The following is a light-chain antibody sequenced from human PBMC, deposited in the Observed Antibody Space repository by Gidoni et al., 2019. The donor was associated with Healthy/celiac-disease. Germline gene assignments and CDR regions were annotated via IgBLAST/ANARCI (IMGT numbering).Light chain of an antibody. CDR3: QQYNNWPPKYT. J-gene: IGKJ2*01. CDR1: QSVSSN. CDR2: GAS. V-gene: IGKV3-15*01. Sequence: IVMTQYPATLSVSPGERATLSCRASQSVSSNLAWYQQKPGQAPRLLSYGASTRATGIPARFSGSGSGTEFTLTISSLQSEDVAVYYCQQYNNWPPKYTFXQGTKLEIK.